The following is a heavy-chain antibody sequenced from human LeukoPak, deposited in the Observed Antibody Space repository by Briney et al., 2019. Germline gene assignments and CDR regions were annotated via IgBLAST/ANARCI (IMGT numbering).Heavy chain of an antibody. D-gene: IGHD1-7*01. Sequence: AGGSLRLSCAASGLTFNNAWMNWVRQAPGKGLEWVAQTKQDGSEKYYVDSVKGRFTTSRDKNSLFLQMNSVRAEDTAVYYCVGWGISGITNHWGQGTLVTVSS. CDR1: GLTFNNAW. J-gene: IGHJ4*02. CDR2: TKQDGSEK. V-gene: IGHV3-7*01. CDR3: VGWGISGITNH.